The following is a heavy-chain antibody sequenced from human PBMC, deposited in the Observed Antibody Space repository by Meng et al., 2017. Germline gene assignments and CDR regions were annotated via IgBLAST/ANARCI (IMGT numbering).Heavy chain of an antibody. CDR2: NTHSGST. J-gene: IGHJ4*02. D-gene: IGHD3-22*01. Sequence: QWAAGLLTPCVTLSLTYAFYVGSFSGYYWSGSRRPPGKGLVWIGENTHSGSTNYTPSLKSRVTISVDTSKNQFSLKLSSVTAADTAVYYCAGASPYERGGYFDYWGQGTLVTVSS. CDR3: AGASPYERGGYFDY. CDR1: VGSFSGYY. V-gene: IGHV4-34*02.